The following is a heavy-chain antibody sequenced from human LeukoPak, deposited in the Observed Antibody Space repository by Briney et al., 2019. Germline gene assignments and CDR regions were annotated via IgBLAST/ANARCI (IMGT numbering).Heavy chain of an antibody. Sequence: GASVKVSCKASGYTFTGYYMHWVRQAPGQGLEWMGWINPNSGGTNYAQKFQGRVTMTRHTSISTAYMELSRLRSDDTAVYYCARIEGDYYGSGSEFDYWGQGTLVTVSS. CDR1: GYTFTGYY. V-gene: IGHV1-2*02. CDR2: INPNSGGT. D-gene: IGHD3-10*01. J-gene: IGHJ4*02. CDR3: ARIEGDYYGSGSEFDY.